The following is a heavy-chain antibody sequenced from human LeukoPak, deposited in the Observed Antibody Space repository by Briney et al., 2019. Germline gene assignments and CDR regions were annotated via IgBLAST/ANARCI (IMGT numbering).Heavy chain of an antibody. CDR1: GGSISSSSYY. CDR3: ARATRQTIFGVLHVGY. D-gene: IGHD3-3*01. CDR2: MYYSGNT. J-gene: IGHJ4*02. V-gene: IGHV4-39*02. Sequence: SETLSLTCDVSGGSISSSSYYWGWIRQPPGKGLEWIANMYYSGNTYYNLSLKSRVTISVDTSKNQFSLKLSSVSAADTAVYYCARATRQTIFGVLHVGYWGQGTLVTVSS.